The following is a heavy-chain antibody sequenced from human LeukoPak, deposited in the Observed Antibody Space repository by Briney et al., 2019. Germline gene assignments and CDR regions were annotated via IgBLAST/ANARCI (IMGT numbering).Heavy chain of an antibody. CDR1: GFTFSSYS. J-gene: IGHJ4*02. D-gene: IGHD6-13*01. CDR3: ARELRGSSWRNFDY. Sequence: GSLRLSCAASGFTFSSYSMNWVRQAPGKGLEWVSSISSSSSYIYYADSVKGRFTISRDNAKNSLYLQMNSLRAEDTAVYYCARELRGSSWRNFDYWGQGTLVTVSS. V-gene: IGHV3-21*01. CDR2: ISSSSSYI.